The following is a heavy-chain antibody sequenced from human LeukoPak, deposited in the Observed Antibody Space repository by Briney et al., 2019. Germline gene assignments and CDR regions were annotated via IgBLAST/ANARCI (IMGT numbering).Heavy chain of an antibody. Sequence: SETLSLTCIVSGGSVGSGSYYWSWIRQPPGKGLEWIGYIYNSVRTNYNPSLKSRVTISVDTSKNQLSLKLSSVTAADTAVYFCVRDLVATIDHYYYGMDVWGQGTTVTVSS. V-gene: IGHV4-61*01. CDR2: IYNSVRT. CDR1: GGSVGSGSYY. D-gene: IGHD5-12*01. CDR3: VRDLVATIDHYYYGMDV. J-gene: IGHJ6*02.